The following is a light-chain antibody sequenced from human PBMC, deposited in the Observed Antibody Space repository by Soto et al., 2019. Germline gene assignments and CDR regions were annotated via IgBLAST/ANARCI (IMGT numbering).Light chain of an antibody. Sequence: QSALTQPASVSGSPGQSITISCTGTRSDVGGYNYVSWYQQHPVKTPKLMIYDVTNRPSGVSDRFSGSKSGNTASLTISGLQSEDDSDYYCSSYTISSTPYVFASVT. CDR2: DVT. CDR3: SSYTISSTPYV. V-gene: IGLV2-14*01. CDR1: RSDVGGYNY. J-gene: IGLJ1*01.